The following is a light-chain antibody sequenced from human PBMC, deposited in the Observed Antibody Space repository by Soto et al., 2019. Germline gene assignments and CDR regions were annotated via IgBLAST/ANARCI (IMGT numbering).Light chain of an antibody. V-gene: IGKV1-39*01. CDR1: QTISRA. CDR3: QQSYSTPT. CDR2: AAS. Sequence: DIQMTQSTSSLSASVGDRVTITCRASQTISRALNWYQQKPGKAPKLLIYAASSLQSGVPSRFSGSGSRTDFILTISSLQPEDFATYYCQQSYSTPTFGGGTKVEIK. J-gene: IGKJ4*01.